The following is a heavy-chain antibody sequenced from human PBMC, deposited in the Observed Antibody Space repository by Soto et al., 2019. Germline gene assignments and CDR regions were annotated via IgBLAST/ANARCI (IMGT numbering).Heavy chain of an antibody. CDR2: IYYSGST. CDR1: GGSISSGGYY. D-gene: IGHD3-22*01. Sequence: SETLSLTCTVSGGSISSGGYYWSWIRQHPGKGLEWIGYIYYSGSTYYNPSLKSRVTISVDTSKNQFSLKLSSVTAADTAVYYCARDRSPHYYDSSGYPGWFDYWGQGTLVTVFS. V-gene: IGHV4-31*03. J-gene: IGHJ4*02. CDR3: ARDRSPHYYDSSGYPGWFDY.